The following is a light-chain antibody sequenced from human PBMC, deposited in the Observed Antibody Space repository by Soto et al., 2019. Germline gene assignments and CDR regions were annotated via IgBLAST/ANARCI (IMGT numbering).Light chain of an antibody. CDR3: QSHDSSLSAWV. J-gene: IGLJ3*02. Sequence: QSVLTQPPSVSGAPGQRVTISCTGSSSNIGAGYDVHWYQQLPGTAPKLLIYGNNKRPSGVLDRFSGSKSGSSASLGITGLQAEDEADYYCQSHDSSLSAWVFGGGTKLTVL. CDR1: SSNIGAGYD. CDR2: GNN. V-gene: IGLV1-40*01.